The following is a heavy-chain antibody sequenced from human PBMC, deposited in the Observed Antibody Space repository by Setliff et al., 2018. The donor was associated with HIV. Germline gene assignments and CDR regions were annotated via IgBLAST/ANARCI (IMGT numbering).Heavy chain of an antibody. D-gene: IGHD2-15*01. CDR1: GGSISTSY. CDR2: IYISGTT. CDR3: AREHCSGGSCNGFDI. V-gene: IGHV4-4*09. J-gene: IGHJ3*02. Sequence: SETLSLTCTVSGGSISTSYWNWIRQPPGKGLEWIAYIYISGTTTYHPSLKSRVTISLDTSRNQFSLKLGSVTAADTAMYYCAREHCSGGSCNGFDIWGQGTMVTVSS.